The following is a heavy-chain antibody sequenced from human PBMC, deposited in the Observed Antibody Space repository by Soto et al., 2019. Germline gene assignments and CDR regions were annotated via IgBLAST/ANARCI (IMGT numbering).Heavy chain of an antibody. J-gene: IGHJ5*02. CDR1: GYSFTSYW. CDR2: IYPGDSDT. V-gene: IGHV5-51*01. Sequence: PGESLKISCKGSGYSFTSYWIGWVRQMPGKGLEWMGIIYPGDSDTRYSPSFQGQVTISADKSINTAYLQWSSLKASDSAMYYCARQWLVQENWFDPWGQGTLVTVSS. D-gene: IGHD6-19*01. CDR3: ARQWLVQENWFDP.